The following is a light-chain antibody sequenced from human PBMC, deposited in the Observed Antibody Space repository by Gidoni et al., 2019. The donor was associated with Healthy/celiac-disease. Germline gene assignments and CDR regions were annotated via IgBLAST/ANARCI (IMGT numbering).Light chain of an antibody. J-gene: IGKJ4*01. V-gene: IGKV3-15*01. CDR3: QQYNNWPPLT. CDR1: QSVSSH. Sequence: EIVMTQSPATLSVSPGERATLSCRARQSVSSHLAWYQQKPGQAPRRLIYGASTRATGIPARFSGSGFGTEFTLTISSLQSEDFAVYYCQQYNNWPPLTFXGXTKVEIK. CDR2: GAS.